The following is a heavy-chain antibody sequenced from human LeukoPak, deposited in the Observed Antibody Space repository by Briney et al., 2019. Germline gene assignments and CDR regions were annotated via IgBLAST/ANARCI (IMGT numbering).Heavy chain of an antibody. J-gene: IGHJ4*02. CDR2: ISGSGGST. D-gene: IGHD3-22*01. Sequence: GGSLRLSCAASGFTFSSYAVSWVRQAPGKGLEWVSAISGSGGSTYYADSVKGRFTISRDNSKNTLYLQMNSLRAEDTAVYYCATHYDSSGYHFDYWGQGTLVTVSS. CDR1: GFTFSSYA. CDR3: ATHYDSSGYHFDY. V-gene: IGHV3-23*01.